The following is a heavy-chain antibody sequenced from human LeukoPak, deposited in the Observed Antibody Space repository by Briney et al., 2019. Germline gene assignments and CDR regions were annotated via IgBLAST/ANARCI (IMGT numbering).Heavy chain of an antibody. CDR3: ARGWRYFDY. D-gene: IGHD5-24*01. CDR1: GFTFDDYA. Sequence: GGSLRLSCAASGFTFDDYATHWVRQAPGKGLEWVSGISWNSGSIGYADSVKGRFTISRDNAKNSLYLQMNSLRAEDTAVYYCARGWRYFDYWGQGTLVTVSS. V-gene: IGHV3-9*01. J-gene: IGHJ4*02. CDR2: ISWNSGSI.